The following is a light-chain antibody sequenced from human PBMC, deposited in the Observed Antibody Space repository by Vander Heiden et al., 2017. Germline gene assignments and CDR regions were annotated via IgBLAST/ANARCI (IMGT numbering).Light chain of an antibody. Sequence: DIVMTQSPDSLAVSLGERATINCKSSQSILYSSNNNNYLSWYQQKPGQPPKLLIYWASTRESGVPDRFSGSGSGTDFTLTISNLQAEDVAVYYCQQYDGTPLTFGGGTKVEIK. J-gene: IGKJ4*01. CDR3: QQYDGTPLT. CDR1: QSILYSSNNNNY. CDR2: WAS. V-gene: IGKV4-1*01.